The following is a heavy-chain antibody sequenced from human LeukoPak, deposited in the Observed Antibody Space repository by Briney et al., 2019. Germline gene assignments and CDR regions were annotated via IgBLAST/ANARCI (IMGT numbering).Heavy chain of an antibody. V-gene: IGHV1-2*02. CDR1: AYTCTANY. Sequence: ASVKVSCKASAYTCTANYMHWVRRPLAQGLLWMGIINPNSGGTNYGQKFQGRVTMTGDTSISTAYMELSSLRSEDTAVYYCARGLRGEMADLGYWGQGTLVTVSS. D-gene: IGHD5-24*01. CDR3: ARGLRGEMADLGY. J-gene: IGHJ4*02. CDR2: INPNSGGT.